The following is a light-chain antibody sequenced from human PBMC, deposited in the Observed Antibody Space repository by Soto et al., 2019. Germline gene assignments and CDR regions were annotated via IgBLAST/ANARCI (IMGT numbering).Light chain of an antibody. CDR2: DAS. CDR1: QNINKW. Sequence: DIQMAQSPSTLSTSVGDSVNITCRASQNINKWLAWYQQKPGKAPDLLIYDASTLESGVPSRFSGSGSGTEFTLTISNLQPDDFATYYCQQYNSYPWTFGQGTKVEI. CDR3: QQYNSYPWT. V-gene: IGKV1-5*01. J-gene: IGKJ1*01.